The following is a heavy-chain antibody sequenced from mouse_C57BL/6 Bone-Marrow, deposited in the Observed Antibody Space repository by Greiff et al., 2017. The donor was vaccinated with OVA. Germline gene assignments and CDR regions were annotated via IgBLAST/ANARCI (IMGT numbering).Heavy chain of an antibody. CDR3: ARLYPEDY. CDR2: IYPGSGNT. V-gene: IGHV1-76*01. CDR1: GYTFTDYY. J-gene: IGHJ2*01. Sequence: VQLQQSGAELVRPGASVKLSCKASGYTFTDYYINWVKQRPGQGLEWIARIYPGSGNTYYNEKFKGKATLTAENSSSTAYMQLSSLTSEDSAVYFCARLYPEDYWGQGTTLTVSS. D-gene: IGHD2-1*01.